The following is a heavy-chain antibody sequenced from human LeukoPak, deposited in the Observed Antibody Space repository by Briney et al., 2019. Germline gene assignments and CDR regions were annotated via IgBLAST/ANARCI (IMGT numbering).Heavy chain of an antibody. V-gene: IGHV4-4*07. J-gene: IGHJ6*03. Sequence: SETLSLTCTVSGGSISSYYWSWIRQPAGKGLEWIGRIYTSGSTNYNPSLKSRVTMSVDTSKNQFSLKLSSVTAADTGVYYCARGSPFSFYYYMDVWDQGTTVAVSS. CDR1: GGSISSYY. CDR3: ARGSPFSFYYYMDV. CDR2: IYTSGST.